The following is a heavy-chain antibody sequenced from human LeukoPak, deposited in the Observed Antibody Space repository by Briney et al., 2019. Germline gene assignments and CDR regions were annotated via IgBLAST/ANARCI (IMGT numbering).Heavy chain of an antibody. CDR1: GFTFSSYW. Sequence: GGSLRLSCAASGFTFSSYWMSWVRQAPGKGLEWAANIKQDGSEKYYVDSVKGRFTISRDNAKNSLYLQMNSLRAEDTAVYYCAREAITMVRGVMYYFDYWGQGTLVTVSS. D-gene: IGHD3-10*01. J-gene: IGHJ4*02. V-gene: IGHV3-7*01. CDR3: AREAITMVRGVMYYFDY. CDR2: IKQDGSEK.